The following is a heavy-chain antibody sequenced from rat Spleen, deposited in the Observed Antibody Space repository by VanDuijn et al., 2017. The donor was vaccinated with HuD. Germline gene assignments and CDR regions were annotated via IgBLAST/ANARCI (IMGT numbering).Heavy chain of an antibody. D-gene: IGHD1-1*01. CDR3: ARHALLQWSHYFDY. J-gene: IGHJ2*01. Sequence: EVQLVESGGGLVQPGRSLKLSCAASGFTFNNYYMVWVRQAPTKGLEWVASISPSGGSTYYRDSVKGRFTISRDNAKSTLYLQMDSLRSEDTATYYCARHALLQWSHYFDYWGQGVMVTVSS. V-gene: IGHV5-25*01. CDR1: GFTFNNYY. CDR2: ISPSGGST.